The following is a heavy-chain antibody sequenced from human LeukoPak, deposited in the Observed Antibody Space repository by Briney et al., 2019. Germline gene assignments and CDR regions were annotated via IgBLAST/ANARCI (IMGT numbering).Heavy chain of an antibody. V-gene: IGHV1-69*13. CDR1: GGTFSSYA. Sequence: SVEVSCKASGGTFSSYAISWVRQAPGQGLEWMGGIIPIFGTANYAQKFQGRVTITADESTSTAYMELSSLRSEDTAVYYCVGDAYSGRGAYWGQGTLVTVSS. J-gene: IGHJ4*02. D-gene: IGHD1-26*01. CDR2: IIPIFGTA. CDR3: VGDAYSGRGAY.